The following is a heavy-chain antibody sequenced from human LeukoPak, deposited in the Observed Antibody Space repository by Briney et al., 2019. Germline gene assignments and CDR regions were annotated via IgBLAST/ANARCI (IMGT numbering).Heavy chain of an antibody. V-gene: IGHV1-46*01. Sequence: ASVKVSCKASGYTFTSYYMHWVRQAPGQGLEWMGIINPSGGSTSYAQKFQGRVTMTRDTSTSTVYMELSSPGSEDTAVYYCARSTVVTYLDYWGQGTLVTVSS. CDR3: ARSTVVTYLDY. J-gene: IGHJ4*02. CDR2: INPSGGST. D-gene: IGHD4-23*01. CDR1: GYTFTSYY.